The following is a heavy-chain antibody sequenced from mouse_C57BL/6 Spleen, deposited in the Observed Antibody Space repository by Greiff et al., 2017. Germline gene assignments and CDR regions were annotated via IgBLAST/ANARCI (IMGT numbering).Heavy chain of an antibody. V-gene: IGHV5-17*01. CDR2: ISRGSGTI. CDR1: GFTFSDYG. Sequence: EVQLVESGGGLVKPGASLKLSCAASGFTFSDYGMHWVRQAPEKGLEWVGYISRGSGTIYYADTVKGRFTISRDNAKNTLCLQMASLRAEDTAMCYCARRGYFDDWGQGTTLTVSS. J-gene: IGHJ2*01. CDR3: ARRGYFDD.